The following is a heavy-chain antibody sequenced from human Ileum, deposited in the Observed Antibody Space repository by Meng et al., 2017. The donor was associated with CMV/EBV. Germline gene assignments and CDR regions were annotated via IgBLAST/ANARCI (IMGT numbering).Heavy chain of an antibody. CDR3: AKAYYSSRSYYNVGDAFDI. D-gene: IGHD3-10*01. Sequence: GESLKISCAGSGFTFSTYGMHWVRQSPGKGLEWVAFIHYDGSNKYYADSVRGRFTISRDNSKNALYLQMNNLRAEDTAMYYCAKAYYSSRSYYNVGDAFDIWGQGTTVTVSS. CDR1: GFTFSTYG. J-gene: IGHJ3*02. CDR2: IHYDGSNK. V-gene: IGHV3-30*02.